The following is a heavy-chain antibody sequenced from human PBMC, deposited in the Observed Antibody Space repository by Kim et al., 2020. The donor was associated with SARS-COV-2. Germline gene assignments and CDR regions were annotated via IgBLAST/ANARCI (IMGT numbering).Heavy chain of an antibody. D-gene: IGHD3-3*01. J-gene: IGHJ4*02. CDR2: MSPDGNNR. CDR1: GFTFSSSW. CDR3: ARGAFG. Sequence: GGSLRLSCAGSGFTFSSSWMSWVRQASGKGLEWVAHMSPDGNNRYYVDSVKGRFTISRDNAENSLHLQMNSLRVEDTALYYCARGAFGWGQGTLVTVSS. V-gene: IGHV3-7*01.